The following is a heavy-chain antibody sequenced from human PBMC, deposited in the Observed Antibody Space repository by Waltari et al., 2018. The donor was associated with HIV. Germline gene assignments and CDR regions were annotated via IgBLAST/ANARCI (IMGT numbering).Heavy chain of an antibody. CDR2: IYYSGST. J-gene: IGHJ4*02. V-gene: IGHV4-59*08. CDR3: ARFASEIFDSSGYSFDY. Sequence: QVQLQESAPGLVKLSENLSLTCTVPDGPLTRHYWSWDRQPPGKGLEWTGYIYYSGSTNYNPSLKSRVTISVDTSKNQFSLKLTSVTAADTAVYYCARFASEIFDSSGYSFDYWGQGALVTVPS. D-gene: IGHD3-22*01. CDR1: DGPLTRHY.